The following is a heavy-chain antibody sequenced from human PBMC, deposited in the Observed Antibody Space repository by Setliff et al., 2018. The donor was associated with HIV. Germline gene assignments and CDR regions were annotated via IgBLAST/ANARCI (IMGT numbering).Heavy chain of an antibody. CDR1: GDSISNSAYS. CDR2: IYYNGDT. D-gene: IGHD2-15*01. Sequence: PSETLSLTCSVSGDSISNSAYSWGWIRQPSGKGLEYIGSIYYNGDTYYNPSLKSRVTISVDTSNNQFSLKLRSVTAADTAVYYCARRLVVVAAEDCFDSWGQGALVTVSS. CDR3: ARRLVVVAAEDCFDS. V-gene: IGHV4-39*01. J-gene: IGHJ4*02.